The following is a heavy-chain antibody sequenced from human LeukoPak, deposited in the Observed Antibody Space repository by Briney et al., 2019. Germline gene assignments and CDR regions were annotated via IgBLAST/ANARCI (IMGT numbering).Heavy chain of an antibody. D-gene: IGHD1-1*01. CDR2: VTFIGGST. Sequence: GGSLRLSCAASGFSFGNFAMHWVRLAPGRGLEYVSAVTFIGGSTYYANSVKGRFTISRDNSKHTLYLQMGSLRAEDMAVYYCARATLTPPRTCDLWGQGKMVTVS. V-gene: IGHV3-64*01. CDR3: ARATLTPPRTCDL. CDR1: GFSFGNFA. J-gene: IGHJ3*01.